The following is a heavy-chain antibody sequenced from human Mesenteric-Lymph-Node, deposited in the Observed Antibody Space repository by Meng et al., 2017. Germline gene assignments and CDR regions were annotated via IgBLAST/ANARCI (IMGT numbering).Heavy chain of an antibody. Sequence: LSLTCAASGFTFSGSWMSWVRQAPGKGLEWVANIKLDGSEKLYVDSVKGRFTISRDNAKNSLYLQMNSLRAEDTAVYYCARDLSYYYDSSGYLYYFDYWGQGTLVTVSS. CDR2: IKLDGSEK. CDR3: ARDLSYYYDSSGYLYYFDY. CDR1: GFTFSGSW. J-gene: IGHJ4*02. V-gene: IGHV3-7*01. D-gene: IGHD3-22*01.